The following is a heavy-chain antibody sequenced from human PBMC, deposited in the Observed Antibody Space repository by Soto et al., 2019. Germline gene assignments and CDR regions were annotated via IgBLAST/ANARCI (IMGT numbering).Heavy chain of an antibody. Sequence: PGGSLRLSCAASGFKFSNYAMSWVRQAPGKGLEWVSLISATGGGTYYADSVEGRFTIPRDNSHNTLYLQVHSLTAEDTAVYYCAKDRRAGGNSAFYFDFWGQGAQVTVSS. V-gene: IGHV3-23*01. CDR1: GFKFSNYA. CDR2: ISATGGGT. CDR3: AKDRRAGGNSAFYFDF. D-gene: IGHD3-16*01. J-gene: IGHJ4*02.